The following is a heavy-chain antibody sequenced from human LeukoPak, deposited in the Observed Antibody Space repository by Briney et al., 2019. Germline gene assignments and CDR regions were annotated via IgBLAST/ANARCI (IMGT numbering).Heavy chain of an antibody. Sequence: GGSLRLSCAASGFTFSSYEMNWVRQAPGKGLEWVSYISRSSSTIYYADSVKGRFTISRDNAKNSLYLQMSSLRAEDTAVYYCARDDAGLAPNYFDYWGQGTLVTVSS. CDR2: ISRSSSTI. CDR1: GFTFSSYE. J-gene: IGHJ4*02. CDR3: ARDDAGLAPNYFDY. D-gene: IGHD2-8*01. V-gene: IGHV3-48*01.